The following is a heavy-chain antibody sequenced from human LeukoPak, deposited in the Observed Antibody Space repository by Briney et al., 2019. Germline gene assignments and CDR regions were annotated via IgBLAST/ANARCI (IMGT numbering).Heavy chain of an antibody. CDR3: ARPYYYGSGSYWAY. Sequence: PSETLSLTCAVYGGSFSGYYWSWIRQPPGKGLEWIGEINHSGSTNYNPSLKSRVTILVDTSKNQFSLKLSSVTAADTAVYYCARPYYYGSGSYWAYWGQGTLVTVSS. D-gene: IGHD3-10*01. J-gene: IGHJ4*02. CDR2: INHSGST. CDR1: GGSFSGYY. V-gene: IGHV4-34*01.